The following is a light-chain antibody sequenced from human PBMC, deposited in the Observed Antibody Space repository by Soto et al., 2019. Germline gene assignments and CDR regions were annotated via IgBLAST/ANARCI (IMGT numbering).Light chain of an antibody. CDR2: DVS. CDR1: SSDVGGYNY. CDR3: CSFTSSITYV. Sequence: QSALTQPASVSGSPGQSITISCTGTSSDVGGYNYVSWYQQHPGKAPKLMIYDVSNRPSGVSNRFSGSKSGSTASLTISGLQAEDEADYYCCSFTSSITYVFGTGTKLTV. J-gene: IGLJ1*01. V-gene: IGLV2-14*01.